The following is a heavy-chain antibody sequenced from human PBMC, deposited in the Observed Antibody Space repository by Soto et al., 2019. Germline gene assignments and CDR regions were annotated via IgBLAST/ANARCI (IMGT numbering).Heavy chain of an antibody. CDR2: IYWDNDK. D-gene: IGHD6-19*01. J-gene: IGHJ4*02. CDR3: AHRLCDSSCYWDVGYFDS. CDR1: GFSLSTNGVG. V-gene: IGHV2-5*02. Sequence: QITLKESGPTLVKPTQTLTVTCTFSGFSLSTNGVGVGWIRQPPGKALECLALIYWDNDKRYNPSLKTRLTISKDTSKNQVVLTMTHMDPGDTATYYCAHRLCDSSCYWDVGYFDSWGQGALVTVSS.